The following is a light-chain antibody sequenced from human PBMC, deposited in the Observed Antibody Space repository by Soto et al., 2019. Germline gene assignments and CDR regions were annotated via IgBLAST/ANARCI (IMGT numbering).Light chain of an antibody. CDR3: AAWDDSLNGVV. CDR1: SSNIGSNT. Sequence: QLVLTQPPSASGTPGQRVTISCSGSSSNIGSNTVNWYQQLPGTAPKLLIYSNNQRPSGVPDRFSGSKSGTSASLAISGLQSEDEADDYCAAWDDSLNGVVFGGGTKLTVL. CDR2: SNN. J-gene: IGLJ2*01. V-gene: IGLV1-44*01.